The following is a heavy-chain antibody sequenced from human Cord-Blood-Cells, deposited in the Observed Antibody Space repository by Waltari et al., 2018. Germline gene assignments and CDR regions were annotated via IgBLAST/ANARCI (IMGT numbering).Heavy chain of an antibody. J-gene: IGHJ4*02. CDR1: GYTLTALS. CDR2: FDPEDGET. V-gene: IGHV1-24*01. CDR3: ASITEWHFDY. Sequence: QVQLVQSGAEVKKTEASVKVSCQVSGYTLTALSIHWVRQAPGKGLEWMGGFDPEDGETIYAQKFQGRVTMTEDTSTDTAYMELSSLRSEDTAVYYCASITEWHFDYWGQGTLVTVSS. D-gene: IGHD3-3*01.